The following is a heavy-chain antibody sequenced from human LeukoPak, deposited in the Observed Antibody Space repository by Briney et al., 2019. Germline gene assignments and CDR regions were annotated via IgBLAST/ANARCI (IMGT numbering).Heavy chain of an antibody. CDR1: GGSFSGYY. Sequence: SETLSLTCAVYGGSFSGYYWSWIRQPPGKGLEWIGEINHSGSSKYIPSLKSRVTISVDTSKNQFSLKLSSVTAADTAVYYCARRVGKYFGERAYYYNYMDVWAKGTTVTISS. CDR3: ARRVGKYFGERAYYYNYMDV. V-gene: IGHV4-34*01. D-gene: IGHD3-10*01. J-gene: IGHJ6*03. CDR2: INHSGSS.